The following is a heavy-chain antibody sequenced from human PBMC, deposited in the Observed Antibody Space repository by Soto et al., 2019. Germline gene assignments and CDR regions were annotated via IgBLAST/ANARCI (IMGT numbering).Heavy chain of an antibody. CDR3: ARQPTTGDTDLWFDP. V-gene: IGHV4-61*01. D-gene: IGHD2-21*01. Sequence: PSETLSLTCTVSGVSVSSASDYWTWIRQSPGKGLEWIGNIHDSGGTNYNPSLKSRVTISVDTSKNQFSLKLRSVTAADTAVYYCARQPTTGDTDLWFDPWGQGTLVTVS. CDR1: GVSVSSASDY. J-gene: IGHJ5*02. CDR2: IHDSGGT.